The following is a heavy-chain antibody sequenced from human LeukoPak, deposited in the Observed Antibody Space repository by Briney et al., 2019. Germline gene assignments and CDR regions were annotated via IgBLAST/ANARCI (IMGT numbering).Heavy chain of an antibody. D-gene: IGHD3-22*01. V-gene: IGHV3-11*01. Sequence: GGSLRLSCAASGFTFSDYYMSWIRQAPGKGLEWVSYISSSGSTIYYADSVKGRFTISRDNAKNSLYLQMNSLRAEDTALYYCAKDMSPYYYDSSAFDPWGQGTLVTVSS. J-gene: IGHJ5*02. CDR2: ISSSGSTI. CDR1: GFTFSDYY. CDR3: AKDMSPYYYDSSAFDP.